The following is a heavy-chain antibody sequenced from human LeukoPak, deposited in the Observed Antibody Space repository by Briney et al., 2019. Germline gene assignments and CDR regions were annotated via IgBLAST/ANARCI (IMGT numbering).Heavy chain of an antibody. V-gene: IGHV3-23*01. CDR2: ISGSGYTT. Sequence: GGSLRLSCAASGFTFSLYAMTWVRQAPGKGLEWVSAISGSGYTTYSADSVKGRFTISRDNSKNTLYLQMHSLRAEDTAVYYCAKDRDVWGSLLDYWGRGTLVTVS. CDR3: AKDRDVWGSLLDY. CDR1: GFTFSLYA. D-gene: IGHD3-16*01. J-gene: IGHJ4*02.